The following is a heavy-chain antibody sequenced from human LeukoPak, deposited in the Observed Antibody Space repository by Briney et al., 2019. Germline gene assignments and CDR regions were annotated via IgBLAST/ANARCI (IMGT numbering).Heavy chain of an antibody. D-gene: IGHD4-17*01. CDR3: ARDPGSYGWDY. CDR1: GGSISSYY. V-gene: IGHV4-59*01. Sequence: PSETLSLTCTVSGGSISSYYWSWIRQPPGKGLEWIGYIYYSGSTIYNPSLKSRVTISVDTSKNQFSLKLSSVTAADTAVYYCARDPGSYGWDYCGQGTLVTVSS. CDR2: IYYSGST. J-gene: IGHJ4*02.